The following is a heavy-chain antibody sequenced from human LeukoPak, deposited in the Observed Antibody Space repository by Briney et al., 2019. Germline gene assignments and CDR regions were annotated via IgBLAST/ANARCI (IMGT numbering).Heavy chain of an antibody. CDR3: ARGLNLKVATRTSGDY. V-gene: IGHV1-8*01. J-gene: IGHJ4*02. Sequence: GASVKVSCKASGYTFTNYDINWVRQATGHGLEWMGWMNPNSGNAGYAQKFLGRLTLTRNTSIETAYMELSSLGSEDTAVYFCARGLNLKVATRTSGDYWGQGTLVTVSS. CDR2: MNPNSGNA. CDR1: GYTFTNYD. D-gene: IGHD2-8*01.